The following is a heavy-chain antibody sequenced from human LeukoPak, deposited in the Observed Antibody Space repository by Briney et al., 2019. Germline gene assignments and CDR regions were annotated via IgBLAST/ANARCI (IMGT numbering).Heavy chain of an antibody. CDR1: GYTFTGYY. J-gene: IGHJ4*02. D-gene: IGHD3-10*01. CDR2: FDPEDGET. V-gene: IGHV1-24*01. CDR3: ATDLFTRGHYWNLNYGSGSYPFDY. Sequence: RASVKVSCKASGYTFTGYYMHWVRQAPGKGLEWMGGFDPEDGETIYAQKFQGRVTMTEDTSTDTAYMELGSLRSEDTAVYYCATDLFTRGHYWNLNYGSGSYPFDYWGQGTLVTVSS.